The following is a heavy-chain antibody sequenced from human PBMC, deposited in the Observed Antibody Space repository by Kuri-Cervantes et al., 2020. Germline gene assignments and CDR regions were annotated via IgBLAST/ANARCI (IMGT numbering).Heavy chain of an antibody. D-gene: IGHD3-10*01. Sequence: GGSLRLSCAASGFTFSSYDMHWVRQATGKGLEWVSAIGTAGDTYYPGSVKGRFTISRENAKNSLYLQMNSLRAGDTAVYYCARQGGLWLGESGMDVWGQGTTVTVSS. CDR3: ARQGGLWLGESGMDV. V-gene: IGHV3-13*01. CDR2: IGTAGDT. J-gene: IGHJ6*02. CDR1: GFTFSSYD.